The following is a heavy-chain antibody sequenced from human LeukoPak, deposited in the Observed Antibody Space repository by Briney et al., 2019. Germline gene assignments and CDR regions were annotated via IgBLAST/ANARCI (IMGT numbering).Heavy chain of an antibody. J-gene: IGHJ4*02. D-gene: IGHD3-10*01. Sequence: PGGSLRLSRAASGFTFSRYWMSWVRQAPGKGLEWVANIKEDGSVKYYVESVKGRFTISRDNAKNPLYLQMNSLRAEDTAVYYCAASITMFDYWGQGTLVTVSS. CDR1: GFTFSRYW. V-gene: IGHV3-7*02. CDR3: AASITMFDY. CDR2: IKEDGSVK.